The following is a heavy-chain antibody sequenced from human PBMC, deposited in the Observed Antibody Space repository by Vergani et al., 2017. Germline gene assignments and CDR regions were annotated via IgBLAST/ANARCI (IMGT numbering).Heavy chain of an antibody. CDR2: IFHSGTT. Sequence: QVQLQESGPGLVKPSETLSLTCDVSGFSISDGYYWGWLRLPPGKGPEWIANIFHSGTTYYNPSFRSRVTISVDTSKNQFFLKMRSVTAADTAVYYCARGETRTDWFDPWGQGTLVTVSS. D-gene: IGHD3/OR15-3a*01. J-gene: IGHJ5*02. V-gene: IGHV4-38-2*01. CDR1: GFSISDGYY. CDR3: ARGETRTDWFDP.